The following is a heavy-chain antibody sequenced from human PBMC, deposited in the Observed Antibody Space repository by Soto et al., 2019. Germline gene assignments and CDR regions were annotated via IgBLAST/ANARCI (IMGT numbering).Heavy chain of an antibody. J-gene: IGHJ6*02. D-gene: IGHD2-2*01. Sequence: QVQLQESGPGLVKPSQTLSLTCTVSGGSIRSGGYHWSWIRQHPGKGLEWIGYIYYSGSTYYNPSLKSRVTLSVDTSNTQLSLKLSSVTAADTAVYYCASESSTSNYYYYAMDVWGQGTTVTVSS. V-gene: IGHV4-31*03. CDR3: ASESSTSNYYYYAMDV. CDR2: IYYSGST. CDR1: GGSIRSGGYH.